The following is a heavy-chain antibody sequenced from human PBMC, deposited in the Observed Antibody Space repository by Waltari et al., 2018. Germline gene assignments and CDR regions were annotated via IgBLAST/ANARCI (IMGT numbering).Heavy chain of an antibody. V-gene: IGHV3-23*04. CDR1: GFTFSSYA. CDR3: AKDGGWNDAFDI. J-gene: IGHJ3*02. D-gene: IGHD3-16*01. Sequence: EVQLVESGGGLVQPGGSLRLSCSASGFTFSSYAMSWVRQAPGKGLEWVSAIRGRCGRTYYADSVKGRCTITRDKSKNTLYLQMSSLGAEDTAVYYCAKDGGWNDAFDIWGQGTMVTVSS. CDR2: IRGRCGRT.